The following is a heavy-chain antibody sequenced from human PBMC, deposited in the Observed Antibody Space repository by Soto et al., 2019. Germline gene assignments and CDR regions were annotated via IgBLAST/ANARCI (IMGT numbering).Heavy chain of an antibody. J-gene: IGHJ4*02. D-gene: IGHD6-6*01. CDR1: GYTFTSYG. CDR2: ISAYNGNT. CDR3: ARAGAARSLDY. Sequence: GASVKVSCKASGYTFTSYGITWVRQAPGQGLEWMGWISAYNGNTNYAQKLQGRLTMTTDTSTTTAYMELRSLRSDDTAVYYCARAGAARSLDYWGQGTLVTVPQ. V-gene: IGHV1-18*01.